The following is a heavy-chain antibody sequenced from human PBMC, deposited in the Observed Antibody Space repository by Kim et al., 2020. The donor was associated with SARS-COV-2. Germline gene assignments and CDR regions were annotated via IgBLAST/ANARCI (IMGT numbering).Heavy chain of an antibody. D-gene: IGHD3-22*01. CDR2: IDPRDSFA. J-gene: IGHJ5*01. CDR3: ARPRLTTASDLNWSGS. Sequence: GESLKISCRGSGYNFDTYWIMWVRQMPGKGLEWMGRIDPRDSFASYSPSFEGQVTFSADRSSNTVYLHWSSLNVSDSAMYYCARPRLTTASDLNWSGSWGQGTLVTVSS. CDR1: GYNFDTYW. V-gene: IGHV5-10-1*04.